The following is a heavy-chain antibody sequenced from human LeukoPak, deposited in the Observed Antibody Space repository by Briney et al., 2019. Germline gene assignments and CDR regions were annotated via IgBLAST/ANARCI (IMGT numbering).Heavy chain of an antibody. CDR1: GYSISSGYY. D-gene: IGHD2-21*02. CDR3: ARDSYCGGDCAARAVDY. Sequence: SETLSLTCAVSGYSISSGYYWGWIRPPPGKGLEWIGIIYHSGSTYYNPSLKSRVTISVDTSKNQFSLKLSSVTAADTAVYYCARDSYCGGDCAARAVDYWGQGTLVTVSS. J-gene: IGHJ4*02. CDR2: IYHSGST. V-gene: IGHV4-38-2*01.